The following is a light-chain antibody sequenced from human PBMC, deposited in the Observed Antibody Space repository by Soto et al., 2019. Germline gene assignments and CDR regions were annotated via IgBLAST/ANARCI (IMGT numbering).Light chain of an antibody. V-gene: IGLV2-8*01. CDR2: EVS. CDR1: SSDIGIYDF. CDR3: SAYAGTNDLGV. Sequence: QSALTQPPSASGSPGQSVTISCTGTSSDIGIYDFVSWYQQHPGKAPKLLIYEVSKRPSGVPDRFSGSKSGNTASLTVSDLRTEDAADYYCSAYAGTNDLGVFGGGTKVTVL. J-gene: IGLJ3*02.